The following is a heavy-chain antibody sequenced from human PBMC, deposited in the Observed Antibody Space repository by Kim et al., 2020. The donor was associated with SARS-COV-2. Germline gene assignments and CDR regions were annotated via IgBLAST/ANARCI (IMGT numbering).Heavy chain of an antibody. CDR1: GFTFSSYD. Sequence: GGSLRLSCAASGFTFSSYDMHWVRQATGKGLEWVSVIGTAGDTYYPGSVKGRFTISRENAKNSLYLQMNSLRAGDTAVYYCARMGGSGSRDAFDIWGQGTMVTVSS. CDR2: IGTAGDT. J-gene: IGHJ3*02. V-gene: IGHV3-13*01. D-gene: IGHD3-10*01. CDR3: ARMGGSGSRDAFDI.